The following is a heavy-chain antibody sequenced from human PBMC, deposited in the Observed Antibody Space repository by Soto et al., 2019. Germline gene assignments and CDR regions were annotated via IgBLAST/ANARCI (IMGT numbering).Heavy chain of an antibody. Sequence: QVQLVESGGGVVQPGRSLRLSCAASGFTFSSYGMHWVRQAPGKGLEWVAVISYDGSNKYYADSVKGRFTISRDNSKNTLYLQMNSLRAEDTAVYYCAKPLNLAAAGTFHWGQGTLVTVSS. CDR3: AKPLNLAAAGTFH. J-gene: IGHJ4*02. D-gene: IGHD6-13*01. CDR2: ISYDGSNK. CDR1: GFTFSSYG. V-gene: IGHV3-30*18.